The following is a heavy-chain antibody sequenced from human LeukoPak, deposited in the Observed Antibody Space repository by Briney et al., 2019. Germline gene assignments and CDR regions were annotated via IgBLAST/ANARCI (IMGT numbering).Heavy chain of an antibody. J-gene: IGHJ4*02. CDR3: ARGPYCSGGSCYSQYFDY. CDR2: ISASYDDT. D-gene: IGHD2-15*01. Sequence: ASVKVSCKTSGYTFTSYGISWVRQSPGQGLEWMGWISASYDDTRFAQRLQGRVSMTTDTSTTTAYMNLTSLTSDDTAVYYCARGPYCSGGSCYSQYFDYWGQGTLVTVSS. V-gene: IGHV1-18*01. CDR1: GYTFTSYG.